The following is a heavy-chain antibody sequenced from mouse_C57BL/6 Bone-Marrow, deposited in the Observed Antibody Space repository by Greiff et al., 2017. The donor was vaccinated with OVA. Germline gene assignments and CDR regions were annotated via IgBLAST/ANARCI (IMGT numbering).Heavy chain of an antibody. CDR3: ARGLRLRYYAMDY. CDR2: INPSSGYT. V-gene: IGHV1-7*01. Sequence: QVQLQQSGAELAKPGASVKLSCKASGYTFTSYWMHWVKQRPGQGLEWIGYINPSSGYTKYNQKFKDKATLTADKSSSTAYMQLSSLTYEDSAVYYCARGLRLRYYAMDYWGQGTSVTVSS. D-gene: IGHD3-2*02. J-gene: IGHJ4*01. CDR1: GYTFTSYW.